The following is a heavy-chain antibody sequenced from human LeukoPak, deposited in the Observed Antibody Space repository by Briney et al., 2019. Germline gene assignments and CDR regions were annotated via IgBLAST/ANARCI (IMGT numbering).Heavy chain of an antibody. D-gene: IGHD1-26*01. CDR1: GFTFRNFG. V-gene: IGHV3-33*01. J-gene: IGHJ5*01. CDR2: IWYDGSDK. Sequence: GGSLRLSCAASGFTFRNFGMHWVRQAPGKGLEWVAIIWYDGSDKYYADSVKGRFTVSRDNSKNTLYLQLNSLRAEDTAVYYCARASYSGTYYGTLGSWGQGTLVTVSS. CDR3: ARASYSGTYYGTLGS.